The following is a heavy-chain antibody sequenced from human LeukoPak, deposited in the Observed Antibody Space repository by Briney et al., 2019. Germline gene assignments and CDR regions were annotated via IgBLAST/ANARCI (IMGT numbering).Heavy chain of an antibody. J-gene: IGHJ4*02. D-gene: IGHD3-9*01. Sequence: ASVKVSSKPPGYTFPTYGISGVRQAPGKGLRGWGWISAYNGNTNYAQKLQGRVTMTTDTSTSTAYMELRSLRSDDTAVYYCARGDDILTGYTNFDYWGQGTLVTVSS. CDR2: ISAYNGNT. CDR1: GYTFPTYG. V-gene: IGHV1-18*04. CDR3: ARGDDILTGYTNFDY.